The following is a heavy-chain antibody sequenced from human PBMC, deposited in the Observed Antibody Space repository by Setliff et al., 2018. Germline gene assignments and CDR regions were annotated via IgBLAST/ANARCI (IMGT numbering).Heavy chain of an antibody. CDR3: ARHATYYYGSGNLPFDS. J-gene: IGHJ4*02. V-gene: IGHV4-34*12. D-gene: IGHD3-10*01. CDR2: IMPGRDT. CDR1: GDSLSGYY. Sequence: NPSETLSLTCAVYGDSLSGYYWSWIRQSPKKGLEWIGEIMPGRDTLYSPSLESRLTITIDTSKSQFSLKLSSVTAADTAVYYCARHATYYYGSGNLPFDSWGQGTLVTVSS.